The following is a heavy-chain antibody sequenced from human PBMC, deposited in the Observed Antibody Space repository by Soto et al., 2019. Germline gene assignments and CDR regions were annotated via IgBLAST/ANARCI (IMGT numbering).Heavy chain of an antibody. CDR2: INPDGRTI. Sequence: SFLLHKIRQAPGEQPLWVSRINPDGRTINYADSVKGRFTISRDNAKNTLYLQMNSLRPEDTATYYCAKDICTYSSGSCYFSYWGQGT. CDR3: AKDICTYSSGSCYFSY. V-gene: IGHV3-74*01. J-gene: IGHJ4*02. D-gene: IGHD6-19*01. CDR1: SFL.